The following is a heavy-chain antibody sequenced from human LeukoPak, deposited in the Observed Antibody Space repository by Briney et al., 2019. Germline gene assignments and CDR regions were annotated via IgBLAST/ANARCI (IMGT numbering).Heavy chain of an antibody. Sequence: PSETLSLTCTVSGGSISSGGYYWSWIRQHPGKGLEWIGYIYYSGSTYYNPSLKSRVTISVDTSKNQFSLKLSSVTAADTAVYYCARDREDCSGGSCYSEAFDIWGQGTMVTVSS. CDR3: ARDREDCSGGSCYSEAFDI. CDR1: GGSISSGGYY. V-gene: IGHV4-31*03. CDR2: IYYSGST. D-gene: IGHD2-15*01. J-gene: IGHJ3*02.